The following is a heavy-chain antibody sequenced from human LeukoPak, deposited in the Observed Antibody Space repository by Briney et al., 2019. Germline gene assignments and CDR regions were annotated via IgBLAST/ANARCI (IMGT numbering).Heavy chain of an antibody. CDR3: VRDRPHNWFDP. CDR2: IKPNSGDT. J-gene: IGHJ5*02. V-gene: IGHV1-2*02. CDR1: GYTFTGYY. Sequence: GESLKISCKGSGYTFTGYYIHWVRQAPGQGLEWMGLIKPNSGDTNYAQKFQGRVTMTRDTSITTAYMELSSLRSDDTAVYYCVRDRPHNWFDPWGQGTLVTVSS.